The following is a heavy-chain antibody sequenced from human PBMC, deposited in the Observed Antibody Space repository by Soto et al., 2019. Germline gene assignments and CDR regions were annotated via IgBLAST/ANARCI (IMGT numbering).Heavy chain of an antibody. D-gene: IGHD1-7*01. V-gene: IGHV3-30-3*01. CDR1: GFTFSSYA. J-gene: IGHJ6*02. CDR2: ISHDGSNK. CDR3: ARDRRTGTIYGMDV. Sequence: PGGSLRLSCAASGFTFSSYAMHWVRQAPGKGLEWVAVISHDGSNKYYADSVKGRFTISRDNSKNTLYLQMNSLRAEDTAVYYCARDRRTGTIYGMDVWGQGTTVTVSS.